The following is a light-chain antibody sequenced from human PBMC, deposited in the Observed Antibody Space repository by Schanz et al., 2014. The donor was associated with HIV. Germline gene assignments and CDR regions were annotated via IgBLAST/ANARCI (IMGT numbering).Light chain of an antibody. CDR3: GAWDSSLSGGL. CDR1: SSNIGTGYD. J-gene: IGLJ2*01. Sequence: QSVLTQPPSVSGAPGQRVTVSCTGGSSNIGTGYDVHWYQQFPGTAPKLLIFADYQRPSEIPDRISGSKTGTSATLAINGLQTGDEADYYCGAWDSSLSGGLFGGGTKLTVL. V-gene: IGLV1-51*01. CDR2: ADY.